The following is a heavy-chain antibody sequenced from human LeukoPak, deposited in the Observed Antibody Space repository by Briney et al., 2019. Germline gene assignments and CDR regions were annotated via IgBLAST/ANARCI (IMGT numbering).Heavy chain of an antibody. D-gene: IGHD6-13*01. V-gene: IGHV3-30-3*01. J-gene: IGHJ2*01. CDR2: TSYDGSNK. CDR3: AKGYIIAGRQWYLDL. CDR1: GFTFSSYG. Sequence: GRSLRLSCAASGFTFSSYGMHWVRQAPGKGLEWVAVTSYDGSNKDYADSVKGRFTISRDNSKNTLYLQMDSLRSEDTAVYYCAKGYIIAGRQWYLDLWGRGTLVGVSS.